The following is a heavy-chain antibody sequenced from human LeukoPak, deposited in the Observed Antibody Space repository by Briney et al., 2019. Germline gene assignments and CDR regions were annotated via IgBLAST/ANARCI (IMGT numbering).Heavy chain of an antibody. D-gene: IGHD3-10*01. CDR2: IYHSGST. V-gene: IGHV4-30-2*01. CDR1: GGSISSGGYS. Sequence: SETLPLTCAVSGGSISSGGYSWSWIRQPPGKGLEWIGYIYHSGSTYYNPSLKSRVTMSVDGSKNQFSLNLGSVTAADTAVYYCARSYYYGSGSYGPPNWFDPWGQGTPVTVSS. CDR3: ARSYYYGSGSYGPPNWFDP. J-gene: IGHJ5*02.